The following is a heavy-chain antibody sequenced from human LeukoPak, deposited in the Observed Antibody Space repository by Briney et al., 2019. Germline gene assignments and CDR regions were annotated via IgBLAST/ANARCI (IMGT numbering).Heavy chain of an antibody. V-gene: IGHV4-38-2*02. J-gene: IGHJ6*03. CDR3: ARLAAAGRFTYYYMDV. CDR2: INHSGNT. Sequence: PSETLSLTCTVFDYSISSDYYWGWIRQPPGKGLEWIGSINHSGNTYYSPSLKSRVTISVDTSKKQFSLKVTSVTAADTAMYYCARLAAAGRFTYYYMDVWGKGTTVPVSS. D-gene: IGHD6-13*01. CDR1: DYSISSDYY.